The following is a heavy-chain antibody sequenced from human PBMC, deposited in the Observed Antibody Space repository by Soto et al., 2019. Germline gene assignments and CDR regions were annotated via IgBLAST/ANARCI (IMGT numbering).Heavy chain of an antibody. D-gene: IGHD6-6*01. Sequence: GESLKISCKGSGYSFTSYWISWVRQMPGKGLEWMGRIDPSDSYTNYSPSFQGHVTISADKSISTAYLQWSSLKASDTAMYYCARESSSSGGYYYYGMDVWGQGTTVTVSS. CDR1: GYSFTSYW. CDR3: ARESSSSGGYYYYGMDV. J-gene: IGHJ6*02. CDR2: IDPSDSYT. V-gene: IGHV5-10-1*01.